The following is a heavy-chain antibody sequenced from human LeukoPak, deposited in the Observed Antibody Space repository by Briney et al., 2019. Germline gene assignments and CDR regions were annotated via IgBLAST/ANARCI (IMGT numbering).Heavy chain of an antibody. CDR3: AKDIRGVRGTTTALDY. J-gene: IGHJ4*02. CDR2: ISYDGSDK. Sequence: GGSLRLSCAASGFTFSSYAMYWVRQAPGKGLEWVAVISYDGSDKFYADSVKGRFTISRDNSKNSLHLQMNSVRTEDSGFYYCAKDIRGVRGTTTALDYWGQGTLVTVSS. D-gene: IGHD3-10*01. V-gene: IGHV3-30*14. CDR1: GFTFSSYA.